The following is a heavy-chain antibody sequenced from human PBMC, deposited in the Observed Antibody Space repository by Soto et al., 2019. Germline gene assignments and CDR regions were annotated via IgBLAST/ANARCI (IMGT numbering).Heavy chain of an antibody. CDR2: ISGSGGST. CDR3: AIASVTRIRGEPPAH. J-gene: IGHJ4*02. Sequence: PGGSLRLSCEVSGFTFSSYAMSWVRQAPGRGLEWVSSISGSGGSTYHADSVNGRFTISRDNSKDTLYLQMHSLGVDDTAIYYCAIASVTRIRGEPPAHWGQGTLVTVSS. CDR1: GFTFSSYA. D-gene: IGHD3-10*01. V-gene: IGHV3-23*01.